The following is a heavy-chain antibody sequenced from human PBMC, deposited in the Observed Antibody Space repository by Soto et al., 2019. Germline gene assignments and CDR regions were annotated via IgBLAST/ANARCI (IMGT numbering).Heavy chain of an antibody. CDR1: GFTFSSYA. D-gene: IGHD6-13*01. CDR2: ISYDGSNK. Sequence: LILSCAASGFTFSSYAMHWVRQAPGKGLEWVAVISYDGSNKYYADSVKGRFTISRDNSKNTLYLQMNSLRAEDTAVYYCAREKAAAGKATLDYWGQGTLVTVSS. V-gene: IGHV3-30-3*01. J-gene: IGHJ4*02. CDR3: AREKAAAGKATLDY.